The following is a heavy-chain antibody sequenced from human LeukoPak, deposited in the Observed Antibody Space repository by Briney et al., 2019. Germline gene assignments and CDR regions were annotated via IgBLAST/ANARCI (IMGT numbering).Heavy chain of an antibody. J-gene: IGHJ4*02. CDR1: GFTVSRFA. CDR3: AKAHPGYGWPAFEY. CDR2: ITNNAGKT. D-gene: IGHD5-18*01. V-gene: IGHV3-23*01. Sequence: GGSLRLSCAASGFTVSRFAMSWVRQAPGKGLEWLASITNNAGKTYYADSVRGRFTISRDTSTNTVYVEMNNLRVEDTAIYYCAKAHPGYGWPAFEYWGQGTPVTVSS.